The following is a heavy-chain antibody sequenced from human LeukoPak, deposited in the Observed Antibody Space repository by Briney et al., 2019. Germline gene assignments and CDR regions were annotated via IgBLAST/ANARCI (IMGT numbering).Heavy chain of an antibody. CDR2: ISYDGSNK. D-gene: IGHD3-22*01. Sequence: GGSLRLSCAASGFTFSSYAMHWVRQAPGKGLEWVAVISYDGSNKYYADSVKGRFTVSRDNAKNSLYLQMNSLRAEDTALYYCAKDIGVVPEYYFDYWGQGTLVTVSS. CDR3: AKDIGVVPEYYFDY. CDR1: GFTFSSYA. V-gene: IGHV3-30-3*01. J-gene: IGHJ4*02.